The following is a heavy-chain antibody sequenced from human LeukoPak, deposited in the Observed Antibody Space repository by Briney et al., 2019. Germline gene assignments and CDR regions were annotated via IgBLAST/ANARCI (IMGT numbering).Heavy chain of an antibody. CDR2: ISGSGGST. CDR1: GFSFSNYG. D-gene: IGHD1-1*01. Sequence: GGSLRLSCAASGFSFSNYGMSWVRQAPGKGLEWVSGISGSGGSTDYADSVKGRFTISRDKSQNTLYLQMNSLRAEDTAAYYCAKDRGKYLQPRYGVDVWGQGTTVTVSS. J-gene: IGHJ6*02. V-gene: IGHV3-23*01. CDR3: AKDRGKYLQPRYGVDV.